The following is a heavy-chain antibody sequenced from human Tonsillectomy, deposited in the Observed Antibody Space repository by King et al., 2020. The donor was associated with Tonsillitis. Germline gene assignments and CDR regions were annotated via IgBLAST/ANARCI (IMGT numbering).Heavy chain of an antibody. V-gene: IGHV3-23*04. Sequence: VQLVESGGGLVQPGGSLRLSCAASGFTFNNFAMTWVRQAPGEGMQWVSTIRSGGDKTYYADSVKGRFTISRDNSQNTMSLQMNSLRAEDSAIYYCAKAPSPHWGHTDFDYWGQGTVVTVSS. J-gene: IGHJ4*02. CDR1: GFTFNNFA. D-gene: IGHD7-27*01. CDR2: IRSGGDKT. CDR3: AKAPSPHWGHTDFDY.